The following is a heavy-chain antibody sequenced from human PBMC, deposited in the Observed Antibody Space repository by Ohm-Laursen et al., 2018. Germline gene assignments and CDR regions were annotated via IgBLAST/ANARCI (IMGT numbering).Heavy chain of an antibody. CDR2: IYPNSGAT. CDR3: ARDGASGGAFDI. CDR1: GYTFTGSY. D-gene: IGHD3-16*01. Sequence: ASVKVSCKASGYTFTGSYIHWVRQAPGQGLEWMGWIYPNSGATNDAQRFQGRVTVTRDTSINTAYMELSSLRSDDTALYYCARDGASGGAFDIWGQGTMVTVSS. J-gene: IGHJ3*02. V-gene: IGHV1-2*02.